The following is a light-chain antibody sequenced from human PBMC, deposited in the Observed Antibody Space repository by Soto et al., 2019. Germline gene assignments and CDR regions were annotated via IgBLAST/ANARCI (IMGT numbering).Light chain of an antibody. J-gene: IGKJ1*01. CDR1: QSIDTH. CDR2: EAS. CDR3: HQTYSPPDT. V-gene: IGKV1-39*01. Sequence: DTRMTQSPSSLSASVGDRVTITCRASQSIDTHLNWYQQHPGKAPNALIYEASNLQSGVPSRFSGSGSGTDFTLTISGLQPDDSATYCCHQTYSPPDTFGQGTKVEIK.